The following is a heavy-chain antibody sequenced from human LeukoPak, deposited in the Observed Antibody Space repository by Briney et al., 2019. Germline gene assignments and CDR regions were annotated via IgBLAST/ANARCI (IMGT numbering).Heavy chain of an antibody. CDR2: LYHSGNS. J-gene: IGHJ5*02. D-gene: IGHD3-10*01. CDR1: GGXIXTTYY. CDR3: TRHQTNFYGSGAPFDP. V-gene: IGHV4-39*01. Sequence: SETLSLTXXXXGGXIXTTYYWSWIRQPPGGGLEWIASLYHSGNSNYNPSLKSRVTMSVDTSKNQFSLQLTSMTAADTAIYYCTRHQTNFYGSGAPFDPWGQGTLVTVSS.